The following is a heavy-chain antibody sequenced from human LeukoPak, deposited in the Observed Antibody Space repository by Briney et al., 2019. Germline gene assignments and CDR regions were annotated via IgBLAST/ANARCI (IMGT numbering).Heavy chain of an antibody. V-gene: IGHV3-21*05. J-gene: IGHJ4*02. CDR3: ARDTFQPGLIDS. CDR2: INTDSSDI. CDR1: GFTFSRFA. Sequence: KPGGSLRLSCAASGFTFSRFAMNWVRQAPGKGLEWISYINTDSSDIHYADSVKGRFTTSRDNARNTLFLQLSSLRAEDSAVYYCARDTFQPGLIDSWGQGTLVTVSS. D-gene: IGHD2-2*01.